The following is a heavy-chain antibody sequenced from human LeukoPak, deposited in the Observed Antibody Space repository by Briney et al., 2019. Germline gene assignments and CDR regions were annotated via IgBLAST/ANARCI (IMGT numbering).Heavy chain of an antibody. CDR3: ARERQLVHDY. D-gene: IGHD6-13*01. V-gene: IGHV1-18*01. CDR2: ISAYNGNT. Sequence: GASVKVSCKASGYTFIIYGISWVRQAPGQGPEWVGWISAYNGNTNYAQNLQGRVTMTTDTSTRTAYMELRSLTSDDTAVFYCARERQLVHDYWGQGTLVTVSS. CDR1: GYTFIIYG. J-gene: IGHJ4*02.